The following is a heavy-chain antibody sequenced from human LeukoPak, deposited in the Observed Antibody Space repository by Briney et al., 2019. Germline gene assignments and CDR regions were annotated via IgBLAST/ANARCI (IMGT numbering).Heavy chain of an antibody. Sequence: ASVKVSCKASGYTFTGYYMHWVRQAPGQGLEWMGWINADTGGTDYAQKFQGRVTMTRDTSISTAYMELSRLRSDDTAVYYFSXXXXXXGGSCYSENWFDPWGQGTLVTVSS. CDR3: SXXXXXXGGSCYSENWFDP. CDR2: INADTGGT. J-gene: IGHJ5*02. CDR1: GYTFTGYY. V-gene: IGHV1-2*02. D-gene: IGHD2-15*01.